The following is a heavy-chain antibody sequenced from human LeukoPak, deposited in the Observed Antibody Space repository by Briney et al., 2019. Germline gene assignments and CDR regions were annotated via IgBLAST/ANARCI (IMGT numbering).Heavy chain of an antibody. CDR2: IYPGDSDT. V-gene: IGHV5-51*01. Sequence: HGESLKISCKGSGYSFTSYWIGWVRPMPGKGPECMGIIYPGDSDTRYSPSFQGQVTISVDKSISTAYLQWSSLKASDTAMYYCARQRPTNGMDVWGQGTTVTVSS. CDR1: GYSFTSYW. CDR3: ARQRPTNGMDV. J-gene: IGHJ6*02.